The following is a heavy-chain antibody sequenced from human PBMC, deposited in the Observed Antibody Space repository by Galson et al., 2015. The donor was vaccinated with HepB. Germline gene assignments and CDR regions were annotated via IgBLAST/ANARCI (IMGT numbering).Heavy chain of an antibody. Sequence: SLRLSCAASGFTFSSYSMNWVRQAPGKGLEWVSYISSSSSTIYYADSVKGRFTISRDNAKNSLYLQMNSLRDEDTAVYYCARWGYSYGSPKGFDYWGQGTLVTVSS. CDR3: ARWGYSYGSPKGFDY. CDR1: GFTFSSYS. D-gene: IGHD5-18*01. CDR2: ISSSSSTI. J-gene: IGHJ4*02. V-gene: IGHV3-48*02.